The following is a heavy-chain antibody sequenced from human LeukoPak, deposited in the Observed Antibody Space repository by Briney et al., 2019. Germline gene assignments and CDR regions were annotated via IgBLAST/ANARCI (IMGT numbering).Heavy chain of an antibody. D-gene: IGHD3-22*01. J-gene: IGHJ5*02. CDR3: AGGGFYYYDSSGYYGFDP. CDR1: GFTFSSYW. Sequence: GGSLRLSCAASGFTFSSYWMSWVRQAPGKGLEWVANIKQDGSEKYYVDSVKGRFTISRDNAKNSLYLQMNSLRGEDTAVYYCAGGGFYYYDSSGYYGFDPWGQGTLVTVSS. CDR2: IKQDGSEK. V-gene: IGHV3-7*01.